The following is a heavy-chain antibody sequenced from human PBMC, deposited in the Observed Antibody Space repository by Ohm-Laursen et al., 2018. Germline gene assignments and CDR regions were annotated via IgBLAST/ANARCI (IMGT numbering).Heavy chain of an antibody. D-gene: IGHD3-9*01. V-gene: IGHV4-34*01. J-gene: IGHJ4*02. Sequence: SDTLSLTCVVYGGSFRGYYWPWIRQPPGKGLEWIGEINHSGSTNYNPSLKSRVTISVDTSKNQFSLKLSSVTAADTAVYYCARGPTLDYDILTGYYNFDSWGQGTQVTVSS. CDR2: INHSGST. CDR3: ARGPTLDYDILTGYYNFDS. CDR1: GGSFRGYY.